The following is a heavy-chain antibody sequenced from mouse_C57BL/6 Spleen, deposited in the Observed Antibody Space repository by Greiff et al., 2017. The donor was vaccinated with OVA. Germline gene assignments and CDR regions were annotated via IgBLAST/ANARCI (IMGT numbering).Heavy chain of an antibody. Sequence: VQLQQPGAELVKPGASVKMSCKASGYTFTSYWITGVKQGPGQGLEWIGDIYPGGGSTNYNEKFKSKATLTVDTSSSTAYMQLSSLTSEDSAVYYCARRGYFYGGVDYWGQGTTLTVSS. V-gene: IGHV1-55*01. CDR1: GYTFTSYW. CDR3: ARRGYFYGGVDY. D-gene: IGHD1-1*01. J-gene: IGHJ2*01. CDR2: IYPGGGST.